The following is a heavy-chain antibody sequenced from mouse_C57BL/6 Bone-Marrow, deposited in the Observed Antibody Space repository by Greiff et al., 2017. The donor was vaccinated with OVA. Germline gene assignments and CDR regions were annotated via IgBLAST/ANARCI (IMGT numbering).Heavy chain of an antibody. CDR1: GYTFTSYW. D-gene: IGHD2-4*01. CDR3: ATPYDYPYAMDY. J-gene: IGHJ4*01. V-gene: IGHV1-74*01. Sequence: QVQLQQPGAELVKPGASVKVSCKASGYTFTSYWMHWVKQRPGQGLEWIGRIHPSDSDTNYNQKFKGKATLTVDKSSSTAYMQLSSLTSDDSAVYYCATPYDYPYAMDYWGQGTSVTVSS. CDR2: IHPSDSDT.